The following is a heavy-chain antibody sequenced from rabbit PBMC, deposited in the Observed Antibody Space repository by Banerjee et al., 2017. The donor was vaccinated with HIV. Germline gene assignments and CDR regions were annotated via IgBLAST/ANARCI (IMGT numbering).Heavy chain of an antibody. CDR3: ARDLSSSGWSDFAL. CDR1: GFSFSSVYW. V-gene: IGHV1S40*01. Sequence: QSLEESGGDLVKPGASLTLTCTASGFSFSSVYWICWVRQAPGKGLEWIACIYTGDGNTYYASWAKGRFTISKTSSTTVTLQMTSLTAADTATYFCARDLSSSGWSDFALWGPGTLVTVS. D-gene: IGHD4-1*01. J-gene: IGHJ4*01. CDR2: IYTGDGNT.